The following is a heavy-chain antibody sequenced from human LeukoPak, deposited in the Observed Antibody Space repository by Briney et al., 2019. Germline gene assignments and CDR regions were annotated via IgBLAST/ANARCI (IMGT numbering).Heavy chain of an antibody. CDR3: AREWWELRGTFDY. CDR2: ISAYNGNT. Sequence: GASVKVSCKASDGTFSSYAISWVRQAPGQGLEWMGWISAYNGNTNYAQKLQGRVTMTTDTSTSTAYMELRSLRSDDTAVYYCAREWWELRGTFDYWGQGTLVTVSS. CDR1: DGTFSSYA. D-gene: IGHD1-26*01. J-gene: IGHJ4*02. V-gene: IGHV1-18*01.